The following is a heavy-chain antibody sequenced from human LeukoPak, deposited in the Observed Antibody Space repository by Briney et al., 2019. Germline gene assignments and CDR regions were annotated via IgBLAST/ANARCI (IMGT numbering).Heavy chain of an antibody. CDR2: IKSKTDGGTT. V-gene: IGHV3-15*01. CDR3: TTESSSPDAFDI. Sequence: GGSLRLSCAASGFTFSNAWMSWVRQAPGKGLEWVGRIKSKTDGGTTDYAAPVKGRLTISRDDSKNTLYLQMNSLKTEDTAVYYCTTESSSPDAFDIWGQGTMVTVSS. D-gene: IGHD6-13*01. J-gene: IGHJ3*02. CDR1: GFTFSNAW.